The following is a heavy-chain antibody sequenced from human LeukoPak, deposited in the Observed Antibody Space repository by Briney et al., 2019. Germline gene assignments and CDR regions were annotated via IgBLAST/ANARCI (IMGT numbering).Heavy chain of an antibody. Sequence: SETLSLTCTVSGGSISSSSYYWGWIRQPPGKGLEWIGSIYYSGSTYYNPSLKSRVTISVDTSKNQFSLKLSSVTAADTAVYYCARATLNYYDSRRSGRFDPWGQGTLVTVSS. CDR2: IYYSGST. V-gene: IGHV4-39*07. D-gene: IGHD3-22*01. CDR3: ARATLNYYDSRRSGRFDP. CDR1: GGSISSSSYY. J-gene: IGHJ5*02.